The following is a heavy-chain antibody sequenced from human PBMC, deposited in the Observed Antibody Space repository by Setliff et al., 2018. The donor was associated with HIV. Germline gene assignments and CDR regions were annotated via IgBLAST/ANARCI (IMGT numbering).Heavy chain of an antibody. CDR1: GYTFTSYY. D-gene: IGHD5-18*01. V-gene: IGHV1-46*01. CDR3: ARRGDSYGLDPIYYYYYYMDV. CDR2: INPSGGST. Sequence: EASVKVSCKASGYTFTSYYMHWVRQAPGQGLEWMGIINPSGGSTSYAQKFQGRVTMTRDTSTSTVYMELRSLRSDDTAVYYCARRGDSYGLDPIYYYYYYMDVWGKGATVTVSS. J-gene: IGHJ6*03.